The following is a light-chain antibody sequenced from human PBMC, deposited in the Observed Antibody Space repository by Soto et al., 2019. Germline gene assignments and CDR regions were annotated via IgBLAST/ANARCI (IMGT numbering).Light chain of an antibody. CDR2: GAS. CDR1: QSISSSY. CDR3: QQYGSSPQI. J-gene: IGKJ5*01. V-gene: IGKV3-20*01. Sequence: EIVLTQSPGTLSLSPGERATLSCRASQSISSSYLAWYKQKPGQAPRLLIYGASSRATGIPDRFSGSGSGTDFTLTISRLEPEDFAVYYCQQYGSSPQIFGQGTSLEIK.